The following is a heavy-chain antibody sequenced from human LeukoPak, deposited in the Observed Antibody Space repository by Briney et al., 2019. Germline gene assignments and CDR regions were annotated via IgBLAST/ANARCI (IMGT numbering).Heavy chain of an antibody. CDR2: INPSGGST. CDR1: GYTFTSYY. CDR3: ARTCSGGSCGHDAFDI. J-gene: IGHJ3*02. V-gene: IGHV1-46*01. D-gene: IGHD2-15*01. Sequence: ASVKVSCKASGYTFTSYYMHWGRQAPGQGLEWMGIINPSGGSTSYAQKFQGRVTMTRDTSTSTVYMELSSLRSEDTAVYYCARTCSGGSCGHDAFDIWGQGTMVTVSS.